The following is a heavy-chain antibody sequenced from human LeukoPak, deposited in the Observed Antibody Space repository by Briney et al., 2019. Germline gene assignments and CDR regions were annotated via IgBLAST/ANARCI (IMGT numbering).Heavy chain of an antibody. J-gene: IGHJ6*03. D-gene: IGHD2-2*01. CDR1: GASISDYY. CDR3: ARGDFCSSSNCYLRPMDV. V-gene: IGHV4-59*01. Sequence: SETLSLTCTVSGASISDYYWNWIRQPPGKGLEWIGYIYYSGSTTYNPSLKSRVTMSVDTAKNQFSLKLRSVTAADTAVYYCARGDFCSSSNCYLRPMDVWGKGTTVTVCS. CDR2: IYYSGST.